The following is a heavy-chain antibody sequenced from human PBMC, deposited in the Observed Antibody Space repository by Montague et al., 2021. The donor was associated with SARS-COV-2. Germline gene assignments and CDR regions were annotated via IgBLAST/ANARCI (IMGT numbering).Heavy chain of an antibody. CDR1: GGSIRSDGFY. D-gene: IGHD3-9*01. Sequence: TRSLTCTVSGGSIRSDGFYWNWIRQPAGKGLEWIGRIDASGTTNYKPSLKSRVIISLDRSKNQFSLKLSSVIAADTAVYYCARSAFRYFDRPGMDVWGQGTTVTASS. CDR2: IDASGTT. V-gene: IGHV4-61*02. J-gene: IGHJ6*02. CDR3: ARSAFRYFDRPGMDV.